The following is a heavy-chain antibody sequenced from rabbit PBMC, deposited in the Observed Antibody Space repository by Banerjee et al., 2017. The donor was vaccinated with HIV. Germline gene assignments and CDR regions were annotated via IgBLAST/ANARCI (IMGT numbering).Heavy chain of an antibody. J-gene: IGHJ4*01. CDR3: ARYGSGYKHL. D-gene: IGHD1-1*01. V-gene: IGHV1S40*01. CDR1: GFDFSGYG. Sequence: QSLEESGGDLVKPGASLTLTCTASGFDFSGYGVNWVRQAPGKGLEWIGCIYTGSSGSTYYPSWAKGRFTISKTSSTTVTLQMTSLTAADTATYFCARYGSGYKHLWGPGTLVTVS. CDR2: IYTGSSGST.